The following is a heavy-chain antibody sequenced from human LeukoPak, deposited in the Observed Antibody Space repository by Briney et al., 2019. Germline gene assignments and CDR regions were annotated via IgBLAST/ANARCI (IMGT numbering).Heavy chain of an antibody. CDR2: IYYSGST. D-gene: IGHD3-16*02. CDR3: ARSFPQRAFDI. Sequence: SETLSLTCTVSGGSMSSGDYYWGWIGRPRGKGLEWIGYIYYSGSTYYIPSLMSRVTISVDTSKNQFSLKLNSVTAADTAVYYCARSFPQRAFDIWGQGTMVTVSS. J-gene: IGHJ3*02. CDR1: GGSMSSGDYY. V-gene: IGHV4-30-4*08.